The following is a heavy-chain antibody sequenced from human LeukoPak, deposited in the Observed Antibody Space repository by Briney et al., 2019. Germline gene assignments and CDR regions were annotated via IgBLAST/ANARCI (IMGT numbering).Heavy chain of an antibody. Sequence: GASVKVSCKASGYTFTGYYMHWVRQAPGQGLEWMGWINPNSGGTNYAQKFQGRVTMTRDTSISTAYMELSRLRSDDTAVYYCAKESISFPVAGSFDYWGQGTLVTVSS. V-gene: IGHV1-2*02. CDR3: AKESISFPVAGSFDY. CDR1: GYTFTGYY. J-gene: IGHJ4*02. D-gene: IGHD6-19*01. CDR2: INPNSGGT.